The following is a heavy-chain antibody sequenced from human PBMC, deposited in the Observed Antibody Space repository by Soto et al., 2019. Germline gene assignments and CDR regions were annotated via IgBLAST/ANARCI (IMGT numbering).Heavy chain of an antibody. J-gene: IGHJ4*02. V-gene: IGHV4-61*01. Sequence: XETLCLTFTVSRFSVSSRSYSWSWIRLPPGKGLEWIGYVYDSGSTTYNPSLKSRVTISVDTSKNQFSLKLSSVTSADTAMYYCARAKVVAYRYDTSGYYTTFDSWGPGDLVTVSS. CDR1: RFSVSSRSYS. CDR2: VYDSGST. CDR3: ARAKVVAYRYDTSGYYTTFDS. D-gene: IGHD3-22*01.